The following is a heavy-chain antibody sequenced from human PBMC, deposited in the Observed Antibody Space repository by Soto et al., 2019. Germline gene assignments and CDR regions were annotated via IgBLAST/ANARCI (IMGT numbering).Heavy chain of an antibody. J-gene: IGHJ5*02. CDR1: GGSISSGDYY. CDR3: ASSLTGDWFDH. Sequence: SETLSLTCTVSGGSISSGDYYWSWIRQPPGKGLEWIGYIYYSGSTYYNPSLKSRVTISVDTSKNQFSLKLSSVTAADTAVYYCASSLTGDWFDHWGQGTLVTVSS. V-gene: IGHV4-30-4*01. CDR2: IYYSGST. D-gene: IGHD7-27*01.